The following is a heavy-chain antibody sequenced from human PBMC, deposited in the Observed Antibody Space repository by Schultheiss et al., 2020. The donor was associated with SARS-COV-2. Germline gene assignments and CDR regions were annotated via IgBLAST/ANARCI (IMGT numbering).Heavy chain of an antibody. V-gene: IGHV4-34*01. CDR2: INDSGST. CDR3: ARGRTPGDY. CDR1: GFTFSSYA. J-gene: IGHJ4*02. D-gene: IGHD2-2*01. Sequence: GSLRLSCAASGFTFSSYAMSWVRQAPGKGLEWIGEINDSGSTNCNPSLKSRVTISVDTSKNQLSLRLSSVTAADTAVYYCARGRTPGDYWGQGTLVTVSS.